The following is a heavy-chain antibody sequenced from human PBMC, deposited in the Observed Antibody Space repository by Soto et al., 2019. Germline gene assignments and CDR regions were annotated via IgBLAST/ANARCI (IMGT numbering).Heavy chain of an antibody. V-gene: IGHV3-30-3*01. CDR2: ISYDGSNK. CDR3: ARGEYSGSYPSDY. CDR1: GFTFSSYA. J-gene: IGHJ4*02. Sequence: QVQLVESGGGVVQPGRSLRLSCAASGFTFSSYAMHWVRQAPGKGLEWVAVISYDGSNKYYADSVKGRFTISRDTSKNTLYLQMNSLSAEYTAVYYCARGEYSGSYPSDYWGQGTLFTVSS. D-gene: IGHD1-26*01.